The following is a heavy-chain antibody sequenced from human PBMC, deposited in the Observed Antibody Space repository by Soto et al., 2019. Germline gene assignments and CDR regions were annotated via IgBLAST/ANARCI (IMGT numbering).Heavy chain of an antibody. CDR1: GFTFSSYW. J-gene: IGHJ4*02. Sequence: GGSLRLSCAASGFTFSSYWMHWVRQAPGKGLVWVSRINSDGSSTSYADSVKGRFTISRDNAKNTLYLQMNSLRAEDTAVYYCARDAGGIVVVPAAMYFDYWGQGTLVTVSS. V-gene: IGHV3-74*01. CDR3: ARDAGGIVVVPAAMYFDY. D-gene: IGHD2-2*01. CDR2: INSDGSST.